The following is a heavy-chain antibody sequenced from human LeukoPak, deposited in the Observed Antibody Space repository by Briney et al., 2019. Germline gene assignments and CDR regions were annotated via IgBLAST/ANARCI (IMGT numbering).Heavy chain of an antibody. CDR1: AASISTYY. V-gene: IGHV4-59*08. J-gene: IGHJ4*02. CDR2: IYYTGNT. D-gene: IGHD3-16*01. CDR3: VSHPWRMGSRDYNFDY. Sequence: SQTLSLTCTVYAASISTYYSTWVRQPPGKGLGWLVCIYYTGNTNFNPSLRSRVTISLDTSKNQFSLKMTSVTAADTAVYYCVSHPWRMGSRDYNFDYWGQGTLVTVSS.